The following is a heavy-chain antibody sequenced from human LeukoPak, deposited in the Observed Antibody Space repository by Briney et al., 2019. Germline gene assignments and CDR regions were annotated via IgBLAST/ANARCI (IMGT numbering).Heavy chain of an antibody. CDR2: MNPNSGNT. J-gene: IGHJ4*02. D-gene: IGHD6-6*01. CDR3: ARGVKTPSIAACLLLRGFYYFDY. CDR1: GYTFTSYD. Sequence: ASVKVSCKASGYTFTSYDINWVRQATGQGLEWMGWMNPNSGNTGYAQKFQGRVTMTRNTSISTAYMELSSLRSEDTAVYYCARGVKTPSIAACLLLRGFYYFDYWGQGTLVTVSS. V-gene: IGHV1-8*01.